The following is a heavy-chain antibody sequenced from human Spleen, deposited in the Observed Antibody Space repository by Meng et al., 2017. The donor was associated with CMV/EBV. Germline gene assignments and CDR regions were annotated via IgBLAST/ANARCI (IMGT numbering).Heavy chain of an antibody. CDR2: IIPILGIA. CDR1: GGTFSSYA. Sequence: SVKVSCKASGGTFSSYAISWVRQAPGQGLEWMGGIIPILGIANYAQKFQGRVTITADKSTSTAYMELSSLRSEDTAVYCCARDFTSEAFDIWGQGTMVTVSS. CDR3: ARDFTSEAFDI. V-gene: IGHV1-69*10. J-gene: IGHJ3*02.